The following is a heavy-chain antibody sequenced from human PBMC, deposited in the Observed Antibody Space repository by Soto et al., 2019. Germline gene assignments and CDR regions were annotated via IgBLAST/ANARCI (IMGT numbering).Heavy chain of an antibody. D-gene: IGHD2-15*01. CDR2: ISAYSDDI. CDR1: GYIFTSYG. V-gene: IGHV1-18*01. J-gene: IGHJ6*02. Sequence: ASVKVSCKASGYIFTSYGITWVRQAPGQGLEWMGWISAYSDDIKNAQKLQGRVTMTTDTSTSTAYMELRSLRSDDTAVYYRARDLGGRSPYYYDMDVWGQGTTVTVSS. CDR3: ARDLGGRSPYYYDMDV.